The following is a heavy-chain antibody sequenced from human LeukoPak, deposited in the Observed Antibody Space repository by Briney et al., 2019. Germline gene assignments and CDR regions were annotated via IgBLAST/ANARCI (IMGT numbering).Heavy chain of an antibody. D-gene: IGHD4-17*01. Sequence: GGSLRLSCAASGFTFSSYWMSWVRQAPGKGLEWVANIKQDGSEKYYVDSVKGRFTISRDNAKNSLYLQMNSLRAEDTAVYYCARCFGYGDYWSFDYWGQGTLVTVSS. CDR1: GFTFSSYW. J-gene: IGHJ4*02. CDR2: IKQDGSEK. CDR3: ARCFGYGDYWSFDY. V-gene: IGHV3-7*01.